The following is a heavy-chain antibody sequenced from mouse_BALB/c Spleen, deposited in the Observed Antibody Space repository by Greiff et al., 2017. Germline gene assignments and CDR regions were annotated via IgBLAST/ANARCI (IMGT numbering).Heavy chain of an antibody. CDR2: IYPGGGYT. Sequence: QVQLQQSGAELVRPGTSVKISCKASGYTFTNYWLGWVKQRPGHGLEWIGEIYPGGGYTNYNEKFKGKATLTADTSSSTAYMQLSSLTSEDSAVYFCATYYGSSFLAYWGQGTLVTVSA. CDR1: GYTFTNYW. V-gene: IGHV1-63*02. D-gene: IGHD1-1*01. J-gene: IGHJ3*01. CDR3: ATYYGSSFLAY.